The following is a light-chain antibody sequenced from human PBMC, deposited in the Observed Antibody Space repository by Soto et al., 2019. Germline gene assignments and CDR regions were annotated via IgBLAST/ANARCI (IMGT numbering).Light chain of an antibody. CDR2: AVS. CDR1: QAIGNH. V-gene: IGKV1-17*03. Sequence: DIQMTQSPSALSASVGDTVTVTCRASQAIGNHVAWFQQQPGKVPQRLIFAVSTLQSGAPSRFRGSGSETDFTLTITNLQPEDFASYFCLQHYTYPPTFGGGT. CDR3: LQHYTYPPT. J-gene: IGKJ4*01.